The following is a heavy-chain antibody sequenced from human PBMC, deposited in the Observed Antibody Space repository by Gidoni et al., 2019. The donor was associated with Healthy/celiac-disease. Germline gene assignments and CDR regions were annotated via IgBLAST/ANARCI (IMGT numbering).Heavy chain of an antibody. Sequence: EVQLLESGGGLVQPGGSLRLSCAASGFTFSSYAMSWVRQAPGKGLEWVSAISGSGGSTYYADSVKGRFTISRDNSKNTLYLQMNSLRAEDTAVYYCAKAGTGDIVVVPAAMRPYYFDYWGQGTLVTVSS. D-gene: IGHD2-2*01. CDR2: ISGSGGST. J-gene: IGHJ4*02. CDR1: GFTFSSYA. CDR3: AKAGTGDIVVVPAAMRPYYFDY. V-gene: IGHV3-23*01.